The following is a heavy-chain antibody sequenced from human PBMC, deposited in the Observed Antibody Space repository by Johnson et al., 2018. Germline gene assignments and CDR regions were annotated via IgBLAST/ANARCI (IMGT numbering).Heavy chain of an antibody. V-gene: IGHV3-30*18. Sequence: QLVESGGGVVQPGRSLRLSCAASGFTFSSYGMHWVRQAPGKGLEWVAVISSDGSNKYYADSVKGRFTISRDNSKNTLYLQMNSLRAEDTAVYYCAKERRRGYSYGYGYGGAFDIWGQGTMVTVSS. J-gene: IGHJ3*02. CDR2: ISSDGSNK. D-gene: IGHD5-18*01. CDR3: AKERRRGYSYGYGYGGAFDI. CDR1: GFTFSSYG.